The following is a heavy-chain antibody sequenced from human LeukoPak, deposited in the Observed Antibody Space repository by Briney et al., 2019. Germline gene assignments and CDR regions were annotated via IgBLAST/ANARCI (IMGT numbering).Heavy chain of an antibody. CDR3: AREVYSYDFWSGYQDY. V-gene: IGHV4-59*01. Sequence: SETLSLTCTVSGGSISSYYWSWIRQPPGKGLEWIGYIYYSGSTNYNPSLKSRVTISVDTSKNQFSLKLGSVTAADTAVYYCAREVYSYDFWSGYQDYWGQGTLVTVSS. J-gene: IGHJ4*02. CDR1: GGSISSYY. CDR2: IYYSGST. D-gene: IGHD3-3*01.